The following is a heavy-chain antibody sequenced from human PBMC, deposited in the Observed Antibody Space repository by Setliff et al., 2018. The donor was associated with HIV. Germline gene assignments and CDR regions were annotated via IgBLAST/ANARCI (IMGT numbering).Heavy chain of an antibody. CDR1: GESFSGYY. Sequence: PSDTLSLTCAVYGESFSGYYWSWIRQPAGKGLEWLGEINQSGRAKYNPSLKSRASISADTSKNQFSLRLTSVTAADTAVYYCARGAPYCNHGICHLFDYWGHGNLVTVSS. J-gene: IGHJ4*01. V-gene: IGHV4-34*01. D-gene: IGHD2-8*01. CDR2: INQSGRA. CDR3: ARGAPYCNHGICHLFDY.